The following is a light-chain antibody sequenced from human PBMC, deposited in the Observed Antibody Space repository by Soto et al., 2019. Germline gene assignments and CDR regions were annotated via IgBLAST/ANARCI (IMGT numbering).Light chain of an antibody. J-gene: IGKJ1*01. CDR3: QHMRT. CDR2: GAS. CDR1: QRVSSN. Sequence: EIVMTQSPVTLSVSPGERATLSCRASQRVSSNVAWYQQKPGQAPRLLIYGASTRATGIPARFSGSGSETEFTLTISSLQPDDFGSYYCQHMRTFGQGTKVEMK. V-gene: IGKV3-15*01.